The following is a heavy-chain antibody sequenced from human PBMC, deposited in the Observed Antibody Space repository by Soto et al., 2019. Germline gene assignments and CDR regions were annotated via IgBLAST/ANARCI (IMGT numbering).Heavy chain of an antibody. CDR3: AKWDGYGDH. J-gene: IGHJ5*02. CDR2: ISIGGDKT. V-gene: IGHV3-23*01. CDR1: GFSFSSYS. Sequence: EVQLLESGGDLVQPGGPLRLSCAASGFSFSSYSFTWVRQAPGKGLEWVAGISIGGDKTWHADSVKGRFTISRDNSKNTVYLQMKSLRVDDTAVYYCAKWDGYGDHWGQGTLVTVSS. D-gene: IGHD5-18*01.